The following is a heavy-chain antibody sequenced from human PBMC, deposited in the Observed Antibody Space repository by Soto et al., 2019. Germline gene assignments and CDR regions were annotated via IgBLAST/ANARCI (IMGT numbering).Heavy chain of an antibody. CDR3: ATDNWGSGSFNYGMDV. J-gene: IGHJ6*02. CDR2: FDPEDGET. V-gene: IGHV1-24*01. D-gene: IGHD3-10*01. CDR1: GYTLTELS. Sequence: ASVKVSCKVSGYTLTELSMHWVRQAPGKGLEWMGGFDPEDGETIYAQKFQGRVTMTEDTSTDTAYMELSSLRSEDTAVYYCATDNWGSGSFNYGMDVWGQGTTVTVSS.